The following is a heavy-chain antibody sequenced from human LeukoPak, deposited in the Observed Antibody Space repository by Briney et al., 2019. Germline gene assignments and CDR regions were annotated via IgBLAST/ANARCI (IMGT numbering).Heavy chain of an antibody. Sequence: SVKVSCKASGGTFSSDAISWVRQAPGQGLEWMGRIIPILGIANYAQKFQGRVTITADKSTSTAYMELSSLRSEDTAVYYCARTGYYDSSGYYIDYWGQGTLVTVSS. J-gene: IGHJ4*02. CDR3: ARTGYYDSSGYYIDY. D-gene: IGHD3-22*01. CDR2: IIPILGIA. CDR1: GGTFSSDA. V-gene: IGHV1-69*04.